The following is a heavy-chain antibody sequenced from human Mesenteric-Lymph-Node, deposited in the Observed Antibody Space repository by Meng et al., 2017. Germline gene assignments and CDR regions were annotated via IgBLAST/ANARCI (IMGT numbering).Heavy chain of an antibody. D-gene: IGHD1-14*01. V-gene: IGHV4-39*01. CDR3: ARHHHSPTFDY. Sequence: QVQLQGSGPGLVKPSQTLSSTCTVSGGSISSSSYYWAWIRQPPGEGLEWIGSVVYSGTTYYTSSLKSRVSISVDTSKNQFSLKLSSVTAADTAVYYCARHHHSPTFDYWGQGTLVTVSS. CDR1: GGSISSSSYY. J-gene: IGHJ4*02. CDR2: VVYSGTT.